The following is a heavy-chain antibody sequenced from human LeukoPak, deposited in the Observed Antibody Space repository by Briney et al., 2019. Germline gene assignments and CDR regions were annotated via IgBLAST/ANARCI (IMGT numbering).Heavy chain of an antibody. V-gene: IGHV1-69*06. J-gene: IGHJ6*03. CDR2: IIPIFGTA. D-gene: IGHD4-17*01. CDR3: ARDSTTTVTTDYYYMDV. Sequence: GSSVKVSWKASGGTFSSYAISWVRQAPGQGLEWMGGIIPIFGTANYAQKFQGRVTITADKSTSTAYMELSSLRSEDTAVYYCARDSTTTVTTDYYYMDVWGKGTTVTVSS. CDR1: GGTFSSYA.